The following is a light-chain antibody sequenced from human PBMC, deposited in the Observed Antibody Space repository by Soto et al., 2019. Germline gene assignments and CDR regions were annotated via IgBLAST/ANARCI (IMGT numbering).Light chain of an antibody. CDR3: QQTYSSPHT. CDR1: QSISSY. Sequence: DIQMTQSPSSLSASVGDRVTITCRASQSISSYLNWYQQKPGKAPKLLIYAASSLQSGVPSRFSGSGSGTDFTLTISSLQPEDFATYHCQQTYSSPHTFGQGTKLEIK. J-gene: IGKJ2*01. V-gene: IGKV1-39*01. CDR2: AAS.